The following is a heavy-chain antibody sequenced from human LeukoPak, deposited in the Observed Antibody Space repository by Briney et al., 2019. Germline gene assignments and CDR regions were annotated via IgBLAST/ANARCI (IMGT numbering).Heavy chain of an antibody. V-gene: IGHV3-21*01. CDR2: ISSSSSYI. J-gene: IGHJ4*02. CDR1: GFTFSSYS. Sequence: GSLRLSCAASGFTFSSYSMNWVRQAPGKGLEWVSSISSSSSYIYYADSVKGRFTISGDNAKNSLYLQMNSLRAEDTAVYYCARDLRYYYGSGSYPFGYWGQGTLVTVSS. D-gene: IGHD3-10*01. CDR3: ARDLRYYYGSGSYPFGY.